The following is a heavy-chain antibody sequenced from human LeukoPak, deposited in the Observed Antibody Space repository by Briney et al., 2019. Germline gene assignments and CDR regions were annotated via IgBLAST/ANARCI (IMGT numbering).Heavy chain of an antibody. CDR3: ARNSPTVTTLGN. CDR2: VDTSGRYV. J-gene: IGHJ4*02. Sequence: GGSLRLSCAASGFTFSNYGMNWVRQAPGKGLEWVSFVDTSGRYVYYGDSVKGRFTISRDNAKNSLYLQMNSLRAEDTTVYYCARNSPTVTTLGNWGQGTLVTVSS. CDR1: GFTFSNYG. V-gene: IGHV3-21*01. D-gene: IGHD4-17*01.